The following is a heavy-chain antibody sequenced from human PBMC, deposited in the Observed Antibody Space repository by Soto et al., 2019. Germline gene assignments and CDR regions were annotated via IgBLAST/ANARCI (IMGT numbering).Heavy chain of an antibody. D-gene: IGHD1-1*01. CDR2: VVVGSGNT. Sequence: ASVKVSCKASGFTFSHSAMQWVRQARGQSLEWIGWVVVGSGNTNYAQKFQERVTISWDMSTNTAHMDLSSLRSEDTAVYYCVRDDIGLGIDYWGLGTLVTVSS. CDR1: GFTFSHSA. CDR3: VRDDIGLGIDY. J-gene: IGHJ4*02. V-gene: IGHV1-58*02.